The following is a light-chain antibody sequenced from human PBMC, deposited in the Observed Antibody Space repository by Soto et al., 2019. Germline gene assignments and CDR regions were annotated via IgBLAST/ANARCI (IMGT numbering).Light chain of an antibody. CDR3: QHYNSCSEA. V-gene: IGKV1-5*03. CDR2: KAS. J-gene: IGKJ1*01. Sequence: DIQITQSPSTLSGSVGDRVTITCRASETISSWLAWYTQTPGKAPKTLIYKASTLTSGVQSRFTCSGSGTACTRPISSLQPDDVATDYCQHYNSCSEAFGQGTKVDIK. CDR1: ETISSW.